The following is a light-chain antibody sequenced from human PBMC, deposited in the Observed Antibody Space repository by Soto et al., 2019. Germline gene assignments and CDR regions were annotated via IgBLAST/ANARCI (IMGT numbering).Light chain of an antibody. Sequence: DIVMTQSPLSLPVTPGEPASISCRPSQSLLHSDGYNYLDWYLQKPGQSPQLLIYLGSNRASGVPDRFSGSGSGTDFTLKISRVEAEDVGFYYCMQALQTPWTFGQGTKVDIK. CDR1: QSLLHSDGYNY. CDR3: MQALQTPWT. V-gene: IGKV2-28*01. J-gene: IGKJ1*01. CDR2: LGS.